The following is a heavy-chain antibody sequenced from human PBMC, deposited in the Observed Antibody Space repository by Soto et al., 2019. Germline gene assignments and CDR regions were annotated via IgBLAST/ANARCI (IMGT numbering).Heavy chain of an antibody. CDR3: ARSGSGSGWF. CDR1: GGSVSSGRYY. V-gene: IGHV4-61*01. J-gene: IGHJ4*02. CDR2: IYYSGST. Sequence: QVQLQESGPGLVKPSETLSLTCTVSGGSVSSGRYYWSWIRQPPGKGLEWIGYIYYSGSTKYNTSLKRLVTISVETSKNQFSLKLTSMTAADTAVYDCARSGSGSGWFGGRGTLVTVSS. D-gene: IGHD6-19*01.